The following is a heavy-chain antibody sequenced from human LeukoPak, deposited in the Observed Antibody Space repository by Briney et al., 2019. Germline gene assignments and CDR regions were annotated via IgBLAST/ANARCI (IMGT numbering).Heavy chain of an antibody. J-gene: IGHJ5*02. CDR3: AREDDFWSGFVSFNWFDP. Sequence: ASVKVSCKASGYTFTGYYMHWVRPAPGQGLEWMGWINPNSGGTNYAQKFQGRVTMTRDTSISTAYMELSRLRSDDTAVYYCAREDDFWSGFVSFNWFDPWGQGTLVTVSS. V-gene: IGHV1-2*02. D-gene: IGHD3-3*01. CDR1: GYTFTGYY. CDR2: INPNSGGT.